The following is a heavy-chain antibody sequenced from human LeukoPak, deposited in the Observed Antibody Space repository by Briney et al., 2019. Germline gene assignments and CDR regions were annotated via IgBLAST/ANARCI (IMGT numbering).Heavy chain of an antibody. V-gene: IGHV3-53*01. CDR3: TRLLPAPYNAFDI. J-gene: IGHJ3*02. CDR1: GFTVITNY. CDR2: IYNGGKT. Sequence: PGGSLRLSCAASGFTVITNYMSWVRQAPGKGLDWVSVIYNGGKTYYADSVKGRFSISKDNSKNTLYLHMTSLGAEDTAVYYCTRLLPAPYNAFDIWGQGTMVTVSS. D-gene: IGHD3-22*01.